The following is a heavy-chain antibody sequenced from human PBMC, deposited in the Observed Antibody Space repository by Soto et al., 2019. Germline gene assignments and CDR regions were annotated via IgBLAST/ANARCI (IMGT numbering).Heavy chain of an antibody. D-gene: IGHD1-26*01. J-gene: IGHJ4*02. Sequence: QVHLQESGPGLVKPSETLYLTCAISGGSTSSSDWWTWVRQPPGEGLEWIGEIHRDGVTNYNSSLTSRLTISLDQSRNQFSLSLTSVTAADAAVYFCAGRPEIHPRWGQGILVPVSS. CDR3: AGRPEIHPR. V-gene: IGHV4-4*02. CDR1: GGSTSSSDW. CDR2: IHRDGVT.